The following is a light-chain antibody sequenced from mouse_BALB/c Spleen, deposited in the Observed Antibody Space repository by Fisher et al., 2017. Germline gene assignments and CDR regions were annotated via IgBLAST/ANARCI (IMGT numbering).Light chain of an antibody. V-gene: IGKV4-90*01. J-gene: IGKJ2*01. CDR3: QQWSSNPPT. CDR2: GIS. Sequence: DIVLTQSTAIMSASLGEEITLTCSASSSVSYMYWYQQKPGSSPKIWIYGISNLASGVPARFSGSGSGTSFSLTISSVEAEDDATYYCQQWSSNPPTFGGGTKLEIK. CDR1: SSVSY.